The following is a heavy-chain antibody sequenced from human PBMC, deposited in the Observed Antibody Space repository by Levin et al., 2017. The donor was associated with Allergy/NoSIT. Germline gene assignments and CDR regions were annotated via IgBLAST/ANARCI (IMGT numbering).Heavy chain of an antibody. CDR3: ARARTYQNDYGDYADYFDY. Sequence: ASGKVSCKASGGTFSSYAISWVRQAPGQGLEWMGGIIPIFGTANYAQKFQGRVTITADESTRTAYMELSSLRSEDTAVYYCARARTYQNDYGDYADYFDYWGQGTLVTVSS. J-gene: IGHJ4*02. D-gene: IGHD4-17*01. CDR2: IIPIFGTA. V-gene: IGHV1-69*13. CDR1: GGTFSSYA.